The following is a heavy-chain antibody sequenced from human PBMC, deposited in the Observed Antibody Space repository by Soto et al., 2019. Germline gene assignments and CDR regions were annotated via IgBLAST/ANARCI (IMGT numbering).Heavy chain of an antibody. J-gene: IGHJ3*02. Sequence: GASVKVSCKASGGTFSSYAISWVRQAPGQGLEWMGGIIPIFGTANYAQKFQGRVTITADESTSTAYMELSSLRSEDTAVYYCARLLYYYDSSAQPRAFDIWGQGTMVTVS. CDR3: ARLLYYYDSSAQPRAFDI. CDR1: GGTFSSYA. D-gene: IGHD3-22*01. V-gene: IGHV1-69*13. CDR2: IIPIFGTA.